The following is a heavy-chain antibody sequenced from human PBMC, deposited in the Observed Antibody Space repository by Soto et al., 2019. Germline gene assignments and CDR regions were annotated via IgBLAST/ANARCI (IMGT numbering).Heavy chain of an antibody. J-gene: IGHJ5*02. CDR1: GVSISSGGYS. CDR3: ARDDLYGGWFDP. V-gene: IGHV4-30-2*01. CDR2: IYHSGST. D-gene: IGHD3-10*01. Sequence: SETLSLTCAVSGVSISSGGYSWNWIRQPPGKGLEWIGYIYHSGSTYYNPSLKSRVTISVDRSKNQFSLKLSSVTAADTAVYYCARDDLYGGWFDPWGQGTLVTVSS.